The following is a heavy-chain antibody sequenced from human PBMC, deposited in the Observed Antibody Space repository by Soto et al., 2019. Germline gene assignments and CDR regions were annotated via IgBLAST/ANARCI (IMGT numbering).Heavy chain of an antibody. J-gene: IGHJ6*02. V-gene: IGHV3-30-3*01. CDR3: ARDNGGSYFDYYYYGMDV. Sequence: GGSLRLSCAASGFTFSSYAMHWVRQAPGKGLEWVAVISYDGSNKYYADSVKGRFTISRDNSKNTLYLQMNSLRAEDTAVYYCARDNGGSYFDYYYYGMDVWGQGTTVTVSS. CDR2: ISYDGSNK. CDR1: GFTFSSYA. D-gene: IGHD1-26*01.